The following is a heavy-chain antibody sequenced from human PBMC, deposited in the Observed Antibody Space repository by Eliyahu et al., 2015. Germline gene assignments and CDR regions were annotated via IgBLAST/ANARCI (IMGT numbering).Heavy chain of an antibody. CDR2: XSGXDGKT. CDR1: TSYG. V-gene: IGHV1-18*01. CDR3: VRVYSDSDFQPGVEDY. J-gene: IGHJ4*02. Sequence: QVQLLQSGAEVKKPGASVKVSFTSYGFTWVXQAPGQGLEWLGWXSGXDGKTKYAEKSQGRVTMTLDTSTSTAYMEMRSLRSDDTAVYYCVRVYSDSDFQPGVEDYWGQGTLVTVSS. D-gene: IGHD3-3*01.